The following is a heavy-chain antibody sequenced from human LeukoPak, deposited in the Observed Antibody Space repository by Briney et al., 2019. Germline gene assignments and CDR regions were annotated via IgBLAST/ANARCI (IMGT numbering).Heavy chain of an antibody. V-gene: IGHV4-59*07. Sequence: PSDTLNLTCKASGCSFSSYYLSWIRPPPGKGLEWIGYINYSGSTNYYASLKKRVTILVDTSKNHSSLKLSSVTGADAAVYYCVGGAPYYYGSGGNWFDPWGQGTLVTVSS. CDR1: GCSFSSYY. J-gene: IGHJ5*02. D-gene: IGHD3-10*01. CDR3: VGGAPYYYGSGGNWFDP. CDR2: INYSGST.